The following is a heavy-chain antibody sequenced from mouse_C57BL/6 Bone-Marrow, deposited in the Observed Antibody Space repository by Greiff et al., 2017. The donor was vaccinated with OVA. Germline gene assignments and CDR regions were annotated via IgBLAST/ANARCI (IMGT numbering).Heavy chain of an antibody. CDR3: ARQGNYQIDY. V-gene: IGHV5-6*01. J-gene: IGHJ2*01. CDR1: GFTFSSYG. Sequence: EVQWVESGGDLVKPGGSLKLSCAASGFTFSSYGMSWVRQTPDKRLEWVATISSGGSYTYYPDSVKGRFTISRDNAKNTLYLQMSSLKSEDTAMYYCARQGNYQIDYWGQGTTLTVSS. CDR2: ISSGGSYT. D-gene: IGHD2-1*01.